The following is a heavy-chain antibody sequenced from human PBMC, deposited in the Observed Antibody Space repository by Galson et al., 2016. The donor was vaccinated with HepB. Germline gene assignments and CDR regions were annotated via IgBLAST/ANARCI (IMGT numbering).Heavy chain of an antibody. V-gene: IGHV3-23*01. J-gene: IGHJ2*01. CDR1: GFTFSSYA. D-gene: IGHD3-10*01. CDR3: ASGIAVTTSNSFWYFDL. CDR2: ISGSGDET. Sequence: LRLSCATSGFTFSSYAITWVRQAPGKGLDWVSTISGSGDETNYADSVKGRFTFSRYNSKNTLYLQMTSLRAEDTAVYYCASGIAVTTSNSFWYFDLWGRGTLVTVSS.